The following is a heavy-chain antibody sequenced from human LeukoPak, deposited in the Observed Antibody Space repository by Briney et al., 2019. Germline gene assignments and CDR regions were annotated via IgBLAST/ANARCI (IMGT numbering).Heavy chain of an antibody. J-gene: IGHJ4*02. CDR2: IKQDGSEK. CDR3: ASGSYTFDY. D-gene: IGHD1-26*01. V-gene: IGHV3-7*01. CDR1: GFTFSSYW. Sequence: SGGSLRLSCEASGFTFSSYWMSWVRQAPGKGLEWVANIKQDGSEKYYVDSVKGRFTISRDNAKNSLYLQMNSLRAEDTAVYYCASGSYTFDYWGQGTLVTVSS.